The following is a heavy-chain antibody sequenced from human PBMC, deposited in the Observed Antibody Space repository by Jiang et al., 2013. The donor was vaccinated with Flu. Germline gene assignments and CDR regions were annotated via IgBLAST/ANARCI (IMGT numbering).Heavy chain of an antibody. D-gene: IGHD3-9*01. V-gene: IGHV4-39*07. CDR2: IYYSGST. CDR3: ARGRPYYDILTGYLWEPYYFDY. CDR1: GGSISSSSYY. J-gene: IGHJ4*02. Sequence: GSGLVKPSETLSLTCTVSGGSISSSSYYWGWIRQPPGKGLEWIGSIYYSGSTYYNPSLKSRVTISVDTSKNQFSLKLSSVTAADTAVYYCARGRPYYDILTGYLWEPYYFDYWGQGTLVTVSS.